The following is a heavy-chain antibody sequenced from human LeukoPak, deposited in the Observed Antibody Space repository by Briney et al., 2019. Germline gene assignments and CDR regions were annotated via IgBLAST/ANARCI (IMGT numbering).Heavy chain of an antibody. CDR3: ARVNSFGFDY. CDR1: GFTFSDYY. D-gene: IGHD5-18*01. CDR2: ISSSSSYT. J-gene: IGHJ4*02. V-gene: IGHV3-11*06. Sequence: EGSLRLSCAASGFTFSDYYMSWIRQAPGKGLEWVSYISSSSSYTNYADSVKGRFTISRDNAKNSLYLQMNSLRAEDTAVYYCARVNSFGFDYWGQGTLVTVSS.